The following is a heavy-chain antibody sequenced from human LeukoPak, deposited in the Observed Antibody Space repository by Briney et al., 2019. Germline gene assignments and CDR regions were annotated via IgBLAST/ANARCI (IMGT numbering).Heavy chain of an antibody. CDR2: MKLDGSEE. J-gene: IGHJ5*02. V-gene: IGHV3-7*01. CDR1: GFTFRSYW. Sequence: GGALGLSCAASGFTFRSYWMSCVRQAPGKGLVGGANMKLDGSEEYYVDSVKGRFTISSDNAKNSLYLQMNSLRVDDTAVYYCARWARYCSSGSCYSWFDPWGQGTLVTVSS. CDR3: ARWARYCSSGSCYSWFDP. D-gene: IGHD2-15*01.